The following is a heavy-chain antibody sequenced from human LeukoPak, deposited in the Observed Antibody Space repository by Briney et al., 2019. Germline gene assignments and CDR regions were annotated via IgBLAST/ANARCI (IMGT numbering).Heavy chain of an antibody. Sequence: SETLSLTCTVSGGSISSGRYYWTWIRQPAGKGLEWIGRMYTSGSTNYNPSLKSRVTISVDTSKNQFSLRLSSVTAADTAVYYCARDYYDSSGYYDDAFDIWGQGTMVTVSS. D-gene: IGHD3-22*01. CDR2: MYTSGST. J-gene: IGHJ3*02. CDR1: GGSISSGRYY. V-gene: IGHV4-61*02. CDR3: ARDYYDSSGYYDDAFDI.